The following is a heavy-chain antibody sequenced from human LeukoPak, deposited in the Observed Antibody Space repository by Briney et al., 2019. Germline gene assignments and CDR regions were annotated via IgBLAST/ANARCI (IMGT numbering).Heavy chain of an antibody. J-gene: IGHJ4*02. CDR2: ISGSGGST. V-gene: IGHV3-23*01. CDR1: GFXFXXXX. Sequence: GGSLRLSCAASGFXFXXXXXXWXXXXXXXXXEWVSAISGSGGSTYYADSVKGRFTISRDNSKNTLYLQMNSLRAEDTAVYYCAKEGPYYFDYWGQGTLVTVSS. CDR3: AKEGPYYFDY.